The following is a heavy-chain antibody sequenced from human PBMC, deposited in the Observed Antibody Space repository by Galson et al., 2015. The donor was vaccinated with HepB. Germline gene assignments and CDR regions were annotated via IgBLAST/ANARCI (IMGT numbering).Heavy chain of an antibody. J-gene: IGHJ6*02. CDR1: GYSFTSYW. Sequence: SGAEVKKPGESLKISCKGSGYSFTSYWIGWVRQMPGKGLEWMGVIYPGDSNTRYSPSFQGQVTISADKSIRTAYLQWSSLRASDTAIYYCARPVRDGHYYYGVDVWGQGTTVIVSS. CDR3: ARPVRDGHYYYGVDV. V-gene: IGHV5-51*01. CDR2: IYPGDSNT.